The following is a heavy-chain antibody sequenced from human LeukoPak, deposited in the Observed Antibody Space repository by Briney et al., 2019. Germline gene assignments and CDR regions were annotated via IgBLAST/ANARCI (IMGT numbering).Heavy chain of an antibody. Sequence: TSETLSLTCAVYGGSFSGYYWSWIRQPPGKGLEWIGEINHSGSTNYNPSLKSRVSISVDSSKNQFSLKVSSVTAADTAVYYCARGRDTAAGLYWGQGTLVTVSS. V-gene: IGHV4-34*01. CDR2: INHSGST. J-gene: IGHJ4*02. CDR1: GGSFSGYY. D-gene: IGHD6-13*01. CDR3: ARGRDTAAGLY.